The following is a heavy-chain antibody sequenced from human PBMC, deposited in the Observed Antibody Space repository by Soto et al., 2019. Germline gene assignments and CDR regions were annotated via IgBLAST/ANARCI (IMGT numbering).Heavy chain of an antibody. J-gene: IGHJ4*02. D-gene: IGHD6-19*01. CDR3: AKDIRRQWSAQFDY. V-gene: IGHV3-9*01. CDR2: ISWNSGSI. CDR1: GFTFDDYA. Sequence: GGSLRLSCAASGFTFDDYAMHWVRQAPGKGLEWVSGISWNSGSIGYADSVKGRFTISRDNAKNSLYLQMNSLRAEDTALYYCAKDIRRQWSAQFDYWGQGTLVTVSS.